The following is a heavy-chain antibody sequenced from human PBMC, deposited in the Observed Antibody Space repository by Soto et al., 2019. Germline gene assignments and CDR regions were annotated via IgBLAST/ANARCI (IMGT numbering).Heavy chain of an antibody. CDR3: ARDGKDSGSGYANGGFDP. V-gene: IGHV3-23*01. CDR1: GLTYSTAW. Sequence: GGSLRLSCEVSGLTYSTAWMHWVRQAPGKGLEWVSAIRGSGSSTYYADSVKGRFTISRDNSRNTLYLQMNSLRADDTALYYCARDGKDSGSGYANGGFDPWGQGTLVP. J-gene: IGHJ5*02. D-gene: IGHD2-8*01. CDR2: IRGSGSST.